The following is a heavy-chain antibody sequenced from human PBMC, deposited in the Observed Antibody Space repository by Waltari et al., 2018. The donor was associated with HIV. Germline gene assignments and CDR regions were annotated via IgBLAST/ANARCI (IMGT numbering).Heavy chain of an antibody. Sequence: QVQLQESGPGLVTPSETLSLTCTVSGGSISGYYWSWFRPPAGKGLEWIGQIYISGSTNYNPSLKSRVTMSLDASKNLFSLKMRSVTAADTAVYYCARENILLLFGESYYNYYGMDVWGQGTTVTVSS. CDR2: IYISGST. CDR1: GGSISGYY. CDR3: ARENILLLFGESYYNYYGMDV. V-gene: IGHV4-4*07. D-gene: IGHD3-10*01. J-gene: IGHJ6*02.